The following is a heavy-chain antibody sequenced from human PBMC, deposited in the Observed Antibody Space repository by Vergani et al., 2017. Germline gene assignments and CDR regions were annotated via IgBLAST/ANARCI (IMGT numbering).Heavy chain of an antibody. CDR1: GYTFTSYG. Sequence: QVQLVQSGAEVKKPGASVKVSCKASGYTFTSYGISWVRQAPGQGLEWMGWIIPIFGTANYAQKFQGRVTITADESTSTAYMELSSLRSEDTAVYYCARDSRTRGNIVVVPAAFDYWGQGSLVTVSS. J-gene: IGHJ4*02. CDR2: IIPIFGTA. D-gene: IGHD2-2*01. CDR3: ARDSRTRGNIVVVPAAFDY. V-gene: IGHV1-69*13.